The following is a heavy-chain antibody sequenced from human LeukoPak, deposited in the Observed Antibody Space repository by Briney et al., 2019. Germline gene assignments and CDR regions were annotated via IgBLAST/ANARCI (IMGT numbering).Heavy chain of an antibody. CDR1: GFTFSSYA. V-gene: IGHV3-23*01. J-gene: IGHJ4*02. CDR2: ISGSGGST. Sequence: PGGSLRLSCAASGFTFSSYAMSWVRQAPGKGLEWFSAISGSGGSTYYADSVKGRFTISRDNSKNPLYLQMNSLRAEDTAVYYRAKDLGFPGKLLYFDYWGQGTLVTVSS. D-gene: IGHD2/OR15-2a*01. CDR3: AKDLGFPGKLLYFDY.